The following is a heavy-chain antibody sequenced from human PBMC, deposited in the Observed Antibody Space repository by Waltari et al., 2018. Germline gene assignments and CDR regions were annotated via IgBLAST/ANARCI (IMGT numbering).Heavy chain of an antibody. J-gene: IGHJ3*02. CDR2: ISGSASAI. CDR1: VLTFLSYQ. V-gene: IGHV3-48*03. CDR3: VRDRGEDASDI. Sequence: EVQLVASGGGLVQPGGYARLPCAVPVLTFLSYQMTWVRQAPGRGLEWGSYISGSASAIYYADSVKGRFTISRDNSDNSLSLQMNSLRVEDTAIYYCVRDRGEDASDIWGQGTMVTVSS.